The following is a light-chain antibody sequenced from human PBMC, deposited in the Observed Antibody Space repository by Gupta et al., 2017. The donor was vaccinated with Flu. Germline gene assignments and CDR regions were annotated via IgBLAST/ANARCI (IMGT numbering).Light chain of an antibody. CDR1: QSISTW. V-gene: IGKV1-5*03. CDR3: QNYNGYST. CDR2: KTS. Sequence: DVQMTQSPSTLSASVGDRVTITCRASQSISTWLAWYQQKAGQAPKLLIYKTSTLESGVPSRFSGSRSGTEFTLTISSLQPEDFATNYWQNYNGYSTFGPGPKVEIK. J-gene: IGKJ3*01.